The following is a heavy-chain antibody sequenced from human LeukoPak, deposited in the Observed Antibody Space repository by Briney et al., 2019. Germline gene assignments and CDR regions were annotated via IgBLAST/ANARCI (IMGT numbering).Heavy chain of an antibody. CDR2: ISWNSGSI. J-gene: IGHJ4*02. D-gene: IGHD6-19*01. CDR3: AKGYSSGWYNYFDY. V-gene: IGHV3-9*03. CDR1: GFTFDDYA. Sequence: GGSLRLSCAASGFTFDDYAMHWVRQAPGKGLERVSGISWNSGSIGYADSVKGRFTISRDNAKNSLYLQMNSLRAEDMALYYCAKGYSSGWYNYFDYWGQGTLVTVSS.